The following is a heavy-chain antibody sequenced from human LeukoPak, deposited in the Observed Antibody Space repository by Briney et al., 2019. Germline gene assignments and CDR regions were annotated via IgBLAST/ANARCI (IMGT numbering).Heavy chain of an antibody. CDR1: GGTFSSYA. Sequence: GSSVKVSCKASGGTFSSYAISWVRQAPGQGLEWMGGIIPIFGTANYAQKFQGRVTITADESTSTAYMELSSLRSEDTAVYYCARTYYYGSGSYYNPEFDYWGQGTLVTVSS. V-gene: IGHV1-69*01. CDR3: ARTYYYGSGSYYNPEFDY. D-gene: IGHD3-10*01. J-gene: IGHJ4*02. CDR2: IIPIFGTA.